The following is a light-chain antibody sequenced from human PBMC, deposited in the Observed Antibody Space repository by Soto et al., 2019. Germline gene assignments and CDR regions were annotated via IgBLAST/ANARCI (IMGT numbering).Light chain of an antibody. J-gene: IGKJ4*02. CDR2: DAS. CDR3: TQYDSWSPFT. Sequence: EIVMTQSPVTLSVSPGERATLSCRASQSINRKLAWYQQRPGQAPRLLISDASIRATGIPARFSGSGSGTAFTLTISSLQSEDFAVYYCTQYDSWSPFTFGGGTRVEIK. V-gene: IGKV3-15*01. CDR1: QSINRK.